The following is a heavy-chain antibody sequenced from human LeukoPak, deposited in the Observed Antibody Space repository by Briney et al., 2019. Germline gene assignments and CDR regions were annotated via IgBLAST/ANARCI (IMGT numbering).Heavy chain of an antibody. CDR3: ARAKGSVYYFDY. V-gene: IGHV3-7*03. Sequence: GGSLRLSCSASGFTFNTYWMSWVRQAPGKGLQWVANVRPDGREQRYVDSVKGRFTISRDNSKNTLYLQMNSLRAEDTAVYYCARAKGSVYYFDYWGQGTLVTVSS. CDR2: VRPDGREQ. CDR1: GFTFNTYW. D-gene: IGHD3-10*01. J-gene: IGHJ4*02.